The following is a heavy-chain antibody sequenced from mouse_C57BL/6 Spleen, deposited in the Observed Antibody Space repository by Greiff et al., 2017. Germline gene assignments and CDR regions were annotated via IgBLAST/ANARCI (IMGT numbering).Heavy chain of an antibody. Sequence: QVQLQQSGAELVKPGASVKISCKASGYAFSSYWMNWVKQRPGKGLEWIGQVYPGAGDTNYNGKFKGKAPMTAAKPSSEAYMQLSCLTSEGSAVYFCARAFITTVVAGDYFDYWGQGTTLTVSS. V-gene: IGHV1-80*01. CDR2: VYPGAGDT. CDR1: GYAFSSYW. J-gene: IGHJ2*01. D-gene: IGHD1-1*01. CDR3: ARAFITTVVAGDYFDY.